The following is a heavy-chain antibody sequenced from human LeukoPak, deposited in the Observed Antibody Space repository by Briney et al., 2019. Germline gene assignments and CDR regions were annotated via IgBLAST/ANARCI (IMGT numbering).Heavy chain of an antibody. D-gene: IGHD6-19*01. V-gene: IGHV3-21*01. Sequence: GRSLRLSCAAAGFTFSTYSMNWVRQAAGKGLEWVASISSRGSYRYYADSVKGRFTIYRDNAKNSLYLQMNSLRAEDTAVYYCARNEESSGWYRGEYFQRWGQGTLVTVSS. J-gene: IGHJ1*01. CDR2: ISSRGSYR. CDR1: GFTFSTYS. CDR3: ARNEESSGWYRGEYFQR.